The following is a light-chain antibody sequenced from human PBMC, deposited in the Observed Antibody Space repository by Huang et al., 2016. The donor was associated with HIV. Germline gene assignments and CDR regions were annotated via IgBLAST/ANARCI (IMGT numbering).Light chain of an antibody. Sequence: EIVLTQSPATLSLSPGERATLSCGASQCVSSSYLAWYQQKPGLAPRLLIDDASSRATGIPDRFSGSGSGTDFTLTISRLEPEDFAVYYCQQYGSSPYTFGQGTKLEIK. J-gene: IGKJ2*01. CDR2: DAS. V-gene: IGKV3D-20*01. CDR1: QCVSSSY. CDR3: QQYGSSPYT.